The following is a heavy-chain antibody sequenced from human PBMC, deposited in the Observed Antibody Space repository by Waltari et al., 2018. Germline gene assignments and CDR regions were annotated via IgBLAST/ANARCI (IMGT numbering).Heavy chain of an antibody. J-gene: IGHJ4*02. CDR3: ARLVEWELHIDY. Sequence: EVQLVESGGGLVKPGGSLRLSCAASGFTFSSYSMNWVRQAPGKGLEWVSSISSSSSYIYYADSVKGRFTISRDNAKNSLYLQMNSLRAEDMAVYYCARLVEWELHIDYWGQGTLVTVSS. D-gene: IGHD1-26*01. V-gene: IGHV3-21*01. CDR1: GFTFSSYS. CDR2: ISSSSSYI.